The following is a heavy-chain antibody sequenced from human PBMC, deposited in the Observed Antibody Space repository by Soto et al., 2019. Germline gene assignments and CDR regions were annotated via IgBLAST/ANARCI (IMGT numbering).Heavy chain of an antibody. Sequence: SETLSLTCTVSGGSISSYYWSWIRQPAGKGLEWIGRIYTSGSTNYNPSLKSRVTMSVDTSKNQFSLELSSVTAADTAVYYCARDRYCTNGVCHGGDAFDIWGQGTMVTVSS. CDR1: GGSISSYY. D-gene: IGHD2-8*01. CDR2: IYTSGST. V-gene: IGHV4-4*07. CDR3: ARDRYCTNGVCHGGDAFDI. J-gene: IGHJ3*02.